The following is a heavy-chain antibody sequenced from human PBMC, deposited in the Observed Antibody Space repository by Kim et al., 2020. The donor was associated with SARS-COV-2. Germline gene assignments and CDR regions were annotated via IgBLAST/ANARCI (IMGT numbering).Heavy chain of an antibody. CDR1: GYTFTGYY. D-gene: IGHD4-17*01. CDR3: ARAPTVTRQRETDY. Sequence: ASVKVSCKASGYTFTGYYMHWVRQAPGQGLELMGWINPNSGGTNYAQKFQGRVTMTRDTSISTAYMELSRLRSDDTAVYYCARAPTVTRQRETDYWGQGTLVTVSS. CDR2: INPNSGGT. J-gene: IGHJ4*02. V-gene: IGHV1-2*02.